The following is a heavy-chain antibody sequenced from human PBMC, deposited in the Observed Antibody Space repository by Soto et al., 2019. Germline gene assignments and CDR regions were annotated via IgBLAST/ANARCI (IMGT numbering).Heavy chain of an antibody. CDR1: GFTFSSYW. CDR3: ARDLKDYSTQWFYYYMDV. CDR2: INSDGSST. D-gene: IGHD4-4*01. Sequence: GGSLRLSCAASGFTFSSYWMHWVRQAPGKGLVWVSRINSDGSSTSYADSVKGRFTISRDNAKNTLYLQMNSLRAEDTAVYYCARDLKDYSTQWFYYYMDVWGKGTTVTVSS. V-gene: IGHV3-74*01. J-gene: IGHJ6*03.